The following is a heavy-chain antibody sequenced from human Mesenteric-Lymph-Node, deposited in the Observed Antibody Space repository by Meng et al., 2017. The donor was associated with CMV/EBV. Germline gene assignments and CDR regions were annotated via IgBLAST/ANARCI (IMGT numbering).Heavy chain of an antibody. Sequence: GESLKISCAASRFTFNNYWMHWVRQGPGRGLVWVSRINSDGSSTNYADSVKGRFTISRDNSKNTLYLQMNDLRAEDKAVYYCAKTGCSDISCYYFDSWGQGTLVTVSS. D-gene: IGHD2-2*01. CDR3: AKTGCSDISCYYFDS. V-gene: IGHV3-74*01. J-gene: IGHJ4*02. CDR2: INSDGSST. CDR1: RFTFNNYW.